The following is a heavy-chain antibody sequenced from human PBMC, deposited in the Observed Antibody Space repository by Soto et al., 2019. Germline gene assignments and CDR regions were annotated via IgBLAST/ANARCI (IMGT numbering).Heavy chain of an antibody. CDR2: IYSDGTT. Sequence: PSETLSLTCTVSGGSISGYYWSWVRQPAGKGLEWVGRIYSDGTTNYSPSLKSRVTMSLDTSKDQFSLHLNSVTAADTAVYFCAKPYYDYVWGSSRYRTEVDYWGQGTLVTVSS. CDR3: AKPYYDYVWGSSRYRTEVDY. D-gene: IGHD3-16*02. J-gene: IGHJ4*02. CDR1: GGSISGYY. V-gene: IGHV4-4*07.